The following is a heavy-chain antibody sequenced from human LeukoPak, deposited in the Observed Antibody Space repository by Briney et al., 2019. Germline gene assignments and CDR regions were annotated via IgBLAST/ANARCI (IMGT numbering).Heavy chain of an antibody. CDR1: GGSTGSDY. D-gene: IGHD3-16*01. CDR3: ARLKLGAYFDL. V-gene: IGHV4-59*08. Sequence: SETLSLTCTVSGGSTGSDYWSWIRQSPGKGLEWVGYVYNSGDTGKNPSLKSRVTILLDTSKNQCSLKLTSVSAADTAVYYCARLKLGAYFDLWGRGTLVTVSS. J-gene: IGHJ2*01. CDR2: VYNSGDT.